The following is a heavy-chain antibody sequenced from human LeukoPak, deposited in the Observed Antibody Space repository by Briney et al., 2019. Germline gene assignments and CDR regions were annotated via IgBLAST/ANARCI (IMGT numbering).Heavy chain of an antibody. CDR1: GFTFSSHG. CDR3: AKDVDRHLVGVDY. J-gene: IGHJ4*02. Sequence: GGTLRLSCAASGFTFSSHGMNWVRQAPGKGLEWVSGISPSGDITYYADSVLGRFTISRDNSKNTLAVQMNSLRAEDTAVYYCAKDVDRHLVGVDYWGQGTLVTVSS. V-gene: IGHV3-23*01. D-gene: IGHD2-15*01. CDR2: ISPSGDIT.